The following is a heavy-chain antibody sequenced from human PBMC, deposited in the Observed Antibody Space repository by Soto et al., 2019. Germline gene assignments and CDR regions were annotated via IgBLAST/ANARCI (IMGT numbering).Heavy chain of an antibody. D-gene: IGHD2-2*01. J-gene: IGHJ4*02. CDR3: ARVISSRDEYFDY. CDR1: GGSVSSGSFF. V-gene: IGHV4-61*01. CDR2: IYYTGST. Sequence: KPSETLSLTCTVSGGSVSSGSFFWSWIRQPPGKGLEWIGHIYYTGSTNYNPSLKSRVSMSLDTSNKQFSLNLTSVTAADTAVYYCARVISSRDEYFDYWGQGTVVTVS.